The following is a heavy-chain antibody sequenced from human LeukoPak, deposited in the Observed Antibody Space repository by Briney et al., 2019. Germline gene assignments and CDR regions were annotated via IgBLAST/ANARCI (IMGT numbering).Heavy chain of an antibody. D-gene: IGHD2-2*01. J-gene: IGHJ6*02. CDR3: ARDLIVVVPAASISGNYYYGMDV. V-gene: IGHV1-69*13. CDR2: IIPIFGTA. CDR1: GGTFSSYA. Sequence: SVKVSCKASGGTFSSYAISWVRQAPGQGLEWMGGIIPIFGTANYAQKFQGRVTITADESTSTAYMELSSLRSEDTAVYYCARDLIVVVPAASISGNYYYGMDVWGQGTTVTVSS.